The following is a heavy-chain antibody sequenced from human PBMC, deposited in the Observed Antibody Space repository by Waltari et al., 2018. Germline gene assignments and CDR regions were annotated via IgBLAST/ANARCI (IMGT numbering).Heavy chain of an antibody. D-gene: IGHD3-10*01. CDR3: ARDPLGGSGSYPDY. J-gene: IGHJ4*02. CDR2: IRSKAYGGTT. Sequence: VQLQESGPGLVKPSETLSLTCAVSGYSISSGYYWGCIRQPPGKGLEWVGCIRSKAYGGTTEYAASVKGRFTISRDDSKSIAYLQMNSLRAEDTAVYYCARDPLGGSGSYPDYWGQGTLVTVSS. CDR1: GYSISSGYY. V-gene: IGHV3-49*05.